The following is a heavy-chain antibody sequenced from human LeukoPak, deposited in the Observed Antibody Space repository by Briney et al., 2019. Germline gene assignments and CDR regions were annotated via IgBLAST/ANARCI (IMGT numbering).Heavy chain of an antibody. Sequence: SETLSLTCTVSGGSVSSRTYYWAWIRQPPGKGLEWIGSINYSGKITYNPSLKSRATVSLNTSKNQLSLTLSSVTAADTAVYYCARDFGDWRTDYWGQGTLVTVSS. CDR3: ARDFGDWRTDY. J-gene: IGHJ4*02. CDR1: GGSVSSRTYY. CDR2: INYSGKI. V-gene: IGHV4-39*07. D-gene: IGHD2-21*02.